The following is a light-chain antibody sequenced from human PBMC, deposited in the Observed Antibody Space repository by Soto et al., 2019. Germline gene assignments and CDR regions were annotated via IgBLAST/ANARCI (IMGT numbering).Light chain of an antibody. J-gene: IGLJ1*01. CDR1: RLDFGGYNY. V-gene: IGLV2-14*03. Sequence: QSVLTQPASVSGSPGQSITISCTGTRLDFGGYNYVSWYQQQPGKSPKLIIYEVTNRPSGVSDRFSGSKSDNTASLTISGLQTEDEADYYCCSYVSSKTYLFGTGTKVTV. CDR3: CSYVSSKTYL. CDR2: EVT.